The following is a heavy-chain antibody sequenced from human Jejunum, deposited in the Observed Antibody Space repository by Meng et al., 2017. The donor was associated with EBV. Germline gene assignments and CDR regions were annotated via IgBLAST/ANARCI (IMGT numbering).Heavy chain of an antibody. J-gene: IGHJ4*02. CDR2: ISSSFTFI. V-gene: IGHV3-21*01. CDR1: GFTFRSYN. Sequence: EVQLVESGGGLVKPGGSLRLSCAASGFTFRSYNMNWVRQAPGKGLDWVSSISSSFTFIYYSTSVKGRFTISRDNAKNSLYLQMNSLRAEDTSVYSFSREPLPSSPSDSWGLGTLVTVSS. CDR3: SREPLPSSPSDS.